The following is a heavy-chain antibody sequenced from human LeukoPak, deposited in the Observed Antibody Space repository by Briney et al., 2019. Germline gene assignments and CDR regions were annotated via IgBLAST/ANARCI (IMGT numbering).Heavy chain of an antibody. V-gene: IGHV3-30*03. CDR1: GFTFSNFG. CDR3: ARGPTLTYYYDSSGYGPFGY. J-gene: IGHJ4*02. CDR2: IPYDGSNK. D-gene: IGHD3-22*01. Sequence: GGSLRLSCAASGFTFSNFGMHWVRQAPGKGLEWVAVIPYDGSNKYYADSVKGRFTISRDNSKNTLYLQMNSLRAEDTAVYYCARGPTLTYYYDSSGYGPFGYWGQGTLVTVSS.